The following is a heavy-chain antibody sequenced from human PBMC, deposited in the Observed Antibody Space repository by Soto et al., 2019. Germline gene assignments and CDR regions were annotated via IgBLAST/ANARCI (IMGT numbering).Heavy chain of an antibody. J-gene: IGHJ4*02. Sequence: ASVKVSCKASGYTFTSYGISWVRQAPGQGLEWMGWISAYNGNTNYAQKLQGRVTMTTDTSTSTAYMELRSLRSDDTAVYYCASQRDCSGCSCYGDKFDYWGQGTLVTVSS. V-gene: IGHV1-18*01. D-gene: IGHD2-15*01. CDR3: ASQRDCSGCSCYGDKFDY. CDR2: ISAYNGNT. CDR1: GYTFTSYG.